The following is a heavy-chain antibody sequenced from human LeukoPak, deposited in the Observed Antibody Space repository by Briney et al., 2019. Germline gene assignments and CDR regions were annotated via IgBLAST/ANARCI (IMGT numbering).Heavy chain of an antibody. CDR3: AKLIARYGDYGVMLDY. V-gene: IGHV3-23*01. CDR2: ISGSGGST. Sequence: GGSLRLSCAASGFTFSSYAMSWVRQAPGEGLEWVSAISGSGGSTYYADSVKGRFTISRDNSKNTLYLQMNSLRAEDTAVYYCAKLIARYGDYGVMLDYWGQGTLVTVSS. D-gene: IGHD4-17*01. CDR1: GFTFSSYA. J-gene: IGHJ4*02.